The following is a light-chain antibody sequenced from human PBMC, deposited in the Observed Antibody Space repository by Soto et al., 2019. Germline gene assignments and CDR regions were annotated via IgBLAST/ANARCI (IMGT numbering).Light chain of an antibody. Sequence: DIQMTQSPSSLSASVGDRVTITCRASQSISSYLNWYQQKPGKAPKLLIYAASSLQSGVPSRFSGSRSWTDFTLTIRSLQPEDFATYYCQQSYSTPPTFGQGTKVEIK. CDR2: AAS. CDR1: QSISSY. V-gene: IGKV1-39*01. J-gene: IGKJ1*01. CDR3: QQSYSTPPT.